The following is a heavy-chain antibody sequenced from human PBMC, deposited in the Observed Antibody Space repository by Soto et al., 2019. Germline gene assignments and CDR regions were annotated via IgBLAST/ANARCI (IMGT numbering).Heavy chain of an antibody. J-gene: IGHJ6*02. CDR2: ISGSGGST. CDR1: GFTFSSYA. CDR3: AKVGGYRYGYRTSSNVGMDV. Sequence: PGGSLRLSCAASGFTFSSYAMSWVRQAPGKGLEWVSTISGSGGSTYYADSVKGRFTISRDNSKNTLYLQMNSLRAEDTAVYYCAKVGGYRYGYRTSSNVGMDVWGQGTTVTVS. V-gene: IGHV3-23*01. D-gene: IGHD5-18*01.